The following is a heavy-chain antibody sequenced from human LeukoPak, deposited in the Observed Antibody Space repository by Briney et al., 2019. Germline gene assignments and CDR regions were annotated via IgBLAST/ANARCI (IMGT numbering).Heavy chain of an antibody. Sequence: ASVKVSCKASGGTFSSYAISWVRQAPGQGLEWMGRIIPILGIANYAQKFQGRVTITADKSTSTAYMELSSLRSEDTAVYYCARDGYYGSGPGDYWGQGTLVTVSS. J-gene: IGHJ4*02. CDR3: ARDGYYGSGPGDY. CDR2: IIPILGIA. CDR1: GGTFSSYA. V-gene: IGHV1-69*04. D-gene: IGHD3-10*01.